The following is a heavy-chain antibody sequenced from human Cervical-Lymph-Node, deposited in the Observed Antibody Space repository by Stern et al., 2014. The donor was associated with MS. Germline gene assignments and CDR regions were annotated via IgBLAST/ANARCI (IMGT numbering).Heavy chain of an antibody. CDR2: IYYSGST. CDR3: ARRLSHGLGAYAFDI. V-gene: IGHV4-59*01. D-gene: IGHD3/OR15-3a*01. Sequence: QVQLQESGPGLVKPSETLSLTCTVSGGSISSYYWSWIRQPPGKGLEWIGYIYYSGSTNYNPSLKSRVTISVDTSKNQFSLKLSSVTAADTAVYYCARRLSHGLGAYAFDIWGQGTMVTVSS. J-gene: IGHJ3*02. CDR1: GGSISSYY.